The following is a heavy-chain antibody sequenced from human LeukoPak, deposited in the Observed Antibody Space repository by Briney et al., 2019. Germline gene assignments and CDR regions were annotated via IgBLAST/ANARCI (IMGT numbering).Heavy chain of an antibody. V-gene: IGHV1-24*01. Sequence: ASVTVSCKVSGYTLTELSMHWVRQAPGKGLEWMGGFDPEDGETIYAQKLQGRVTMTTDTSTSTAYMELRSLRSDDTAVYYCARGAMAGYNWFDPWGQRTLVTVSS. D-gene: IGHD6-19*01. CDR2: FDPEDGET. J-gene: IGHJ5*02. CDR3: ARGAMAGYNWFDP. CDR1: GYTLTELS.